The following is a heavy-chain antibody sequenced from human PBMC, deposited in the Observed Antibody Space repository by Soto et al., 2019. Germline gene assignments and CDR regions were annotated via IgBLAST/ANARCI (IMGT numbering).Heavy chain of an antibody. CDR3: ARVGGDEDIVIVPAGTESIEETQNWFDP. V-gene: IGHV4-4*02. Sequence: QVQLQESGPGLVKPSGTLSLTCAVSGGSISSSNWWSWVRQPPGKGLEWIGEIYHSGSTNYNPSLKSRATISVDKSKNQFSLKLNSVTAADTAVYYCARVGGDEDIVIVPAGTESIEETQNWFDPWGQGTLVTVTS. D-gene: IGHD2-2*01. CDR1: GGSISSSNW. CDR2: IYHSGST. J-gene: IGHJ5*02.